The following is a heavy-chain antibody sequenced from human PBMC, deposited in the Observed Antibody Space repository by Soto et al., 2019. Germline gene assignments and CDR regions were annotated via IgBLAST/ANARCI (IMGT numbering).Heavy chain of an antibody. CDR2: IDNSGST. Sequence: PSETLSLTCTVPGASVSTGVYYWTWIRQHPGKGLEWIGYIDNSGSTYYNPSLTGRVDISVDTSKNEFSLNLQSLTAADTAFYYCAGAVSDFDVRRYRTSYFDQWGQGILVTVS. V-gene: IGHV4-31*03. CDR1: GASVSTGVYY. D-gene: IGHD3-10*02. J-gene: IGHJ4*02. CDR3: AGAVSDFDVRRYRTSYFDQ.